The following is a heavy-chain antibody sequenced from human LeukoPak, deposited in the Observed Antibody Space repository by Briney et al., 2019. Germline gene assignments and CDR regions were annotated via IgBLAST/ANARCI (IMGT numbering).Heavy chain of an antibody. CDR2: IDRPAKSYAT. Sequence: GGPLKLSCAASGFTLSDSAIHWVRQASGKGLEWVGLIDRPAKSYATAYGASVGGRFTISRDDSKNTAYLQMDSLKTEDTALYYCTRDRGTYNWLDPWGQGTLVTVSS. V-gene: IGHV3-73*01. CDR1: GFTLSDSA. J-gene: IGHJ5*02. CDR3: TRDRGTYNWLDP. D-gene: IGHD1-26*01.